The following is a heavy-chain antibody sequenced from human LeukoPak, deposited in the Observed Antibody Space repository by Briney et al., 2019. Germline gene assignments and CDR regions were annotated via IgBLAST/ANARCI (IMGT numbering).Heavy chain of an antibody. Sequence: PGMSLRLSCAASGFTFSSYGMHWVRPAPGRGLEWVALIWYDGSKEYYEDSVKGRFTISRDNSKNTLYLQIDSLRAEDTAVYYCARDVWDSSGYLLDYWGQGTLVTVSS. CDR2: IWYDGSKE. D-gene: IGHD3-22*01. J-gene: IGHJ4*02. CDR3: ARDVWDSSGYLLDY. V-gene: IGHV3-33*01. CDR1: GFTFSSYG.